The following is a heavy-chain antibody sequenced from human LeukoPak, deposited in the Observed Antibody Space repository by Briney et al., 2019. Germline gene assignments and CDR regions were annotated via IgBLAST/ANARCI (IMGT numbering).Heavy chain of an antibody. CDR2: INHSGST. V-gene: IGHV4-34*01. Sequence: SKTLSLTCAVYGGSFSGYYWSWIRQPPGKGLEWIGEINHSGSTNYNPSLKSRVTISVDTSKNQFSLKLSSVIAADTAVYYCARGVEAARLRAPRAPNKNWFDPRGQGTLVTVSS. CDR1: GGSFSGYY. CDR3: ARGVEAARLRAPRAPNKNWFDP. D-gene: IGHD6-6*01. J-gene: IGHJ5*02.